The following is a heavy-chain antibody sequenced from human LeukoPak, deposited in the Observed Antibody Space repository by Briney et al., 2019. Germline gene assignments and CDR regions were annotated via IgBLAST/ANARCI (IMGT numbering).Heavy chain of an antibody. CDR1: GFTFSSYG. J-gene: IGHJ3*02. CDR3: AKEGGEATSPTNNAFDI. D-gene: IGHD5-12*01. CDR2: IRYDGSNK. V-gene: IGHV3-30*02. Sequence: HPGGSLRLSCAASGFTFSSYGMHWVRQAPGKGLEWVAFIRYDGSNKYYADSVKGRFTISRDNSKNTLYLQMNSLRAEDTAVYYCAKEGGEATSPTNNAFDIWGQGTMVTVSS.